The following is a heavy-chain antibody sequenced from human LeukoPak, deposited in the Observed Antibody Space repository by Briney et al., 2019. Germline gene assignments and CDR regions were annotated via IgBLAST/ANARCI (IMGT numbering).Heavy chain of an antibody. CDR1: GYTFTSYD. CDR2: MNPNSGNT. J-gene: IGHJ4*02. CDR3: ARSPAMVRGVITQPLDY. D-gene: IGHD3-10*01. Sequence: ASVKVSCKASGYTFTSYDINWVRQATGQGLEWMGWMNPNSGNTGYAQKFQGRVTMTRNTSISTAYMELSSLRSEDTAVYYCARSPAMVRGVITQPLDYWGQGTLVTVSS. V-gene: IGHV1-8*01.